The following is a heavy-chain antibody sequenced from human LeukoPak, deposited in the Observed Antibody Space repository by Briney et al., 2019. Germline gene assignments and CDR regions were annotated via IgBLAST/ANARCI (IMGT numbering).Heavy chain of an antibody. CDR3: AKVPVTAITFDY. V-gene: IGHV3-23*01. CDR2: ISGSGGST. Sequence: GGSLRLSCAASGFTFSGYAMSWVRQAPGKGLEWVSAISGSGGSTYYADPVKGRFTISRDNSKNTLYLQMNSLRAEDTAVYYCAKVPVTAITFDYWGQGTLVTVSS. D-gene: IGHD4-11*01. CDR1: GFTFSGYA. J-gene: IGHJ4*02.